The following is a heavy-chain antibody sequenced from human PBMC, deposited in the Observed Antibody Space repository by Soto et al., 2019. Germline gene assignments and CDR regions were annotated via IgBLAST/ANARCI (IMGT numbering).Heavy chain of an antibody. D-gene: IGHD6-19*01. V-gene: IGHV4-61*01. CDR2: IYYSGST. CDR3: ASFSVASDAFDI. CDR1: GGSVSSGTYY. Sequence: TLSLTCTVSGGSVSSGTYYWSWIRQPPGKGLEWIGYIYYSGSTNYNPSLKSRVPISVDKSKNQFSLKVRSVTAADTAMYYCASFSVASDAFDIWGQGTMVTVSS. J-gene: IGHJ3*02.